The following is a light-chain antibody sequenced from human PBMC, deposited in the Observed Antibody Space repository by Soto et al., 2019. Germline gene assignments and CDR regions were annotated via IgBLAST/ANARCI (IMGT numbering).Light chain of an antibody. CDR1: SGHSSYI. J-gene: IGLJ2*01. CDR3: ETWDSNTLVV. Sequence: QHVLTQSSSASASLGSSVKLTCTLSSGHSSYIIAWHQQQPGKAPRYLMKLEGSGSYNKGSGVPDRFSGSSSGADRYLTISILQFEDEADYFCETWDSNTLVVFGGGTKLTDL. CDR2: LEGSGSY. V-gene: IGLV4-60*02.